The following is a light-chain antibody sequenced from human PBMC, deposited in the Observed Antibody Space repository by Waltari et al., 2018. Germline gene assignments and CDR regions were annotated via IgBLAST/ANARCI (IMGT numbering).Light chain of an antibody. Sequence: EIVLTQSPGTLSLSPGERATLSCRASQRVSSSYLAWYQQKPGQAPRLLIYGASSRATGIPDRCSGSGSGTDFTLTISRLEPEDFAVYYCQQYGSSPRAFTFGPGTKVDIK. CDR3: QQYGSSPRAFT. J-gene: IGKJ3*01. CDR2: GAS. CDR1: QRVSSSY. V-gene: IGKV3-20*01.